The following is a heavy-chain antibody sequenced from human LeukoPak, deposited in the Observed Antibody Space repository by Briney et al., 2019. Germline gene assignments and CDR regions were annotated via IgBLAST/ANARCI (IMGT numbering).Heavy chain of an antibody. CDR2: IIPIFGTA. V-gene: IGHV1-69*13. CDR3: AKEVRLRTFDY. CDR1: GGTFSSYA. Sequence: GASVKVSCKASGGTFSSYAISWVRQAPGQGLEWMGGIIPIFGTANYAQKFQGRVTITADESTSTAYMELSSLRSEDTAVYYCAKEVRLRTFDYWGQGTLVTVSS. D-gene: IGHD5-12*01. J-gene: IGHJ4*02.